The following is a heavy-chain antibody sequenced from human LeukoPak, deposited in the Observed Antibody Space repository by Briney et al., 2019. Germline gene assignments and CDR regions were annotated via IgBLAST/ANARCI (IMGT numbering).Heavy chain of an antibody. CDR2: ISGSGGST. CDR1: GFTFSSYA. D-gene: IGHD4-23*01. CDR3: AKDEFDYGGKGFFDY. J-gene: IGHJ4*02. Sequence: PGGSLRLSCAASGFTFSSYAMSWVRQAPGKGLEWVSAISGSGGSTYYADSVKGRFTISRDNSKNTLYLQMSSLRAEDTAVYYCAKDEFDYGGKGFFDYWGQGTLVTVSS. V-gene: IGHV3-23*01.